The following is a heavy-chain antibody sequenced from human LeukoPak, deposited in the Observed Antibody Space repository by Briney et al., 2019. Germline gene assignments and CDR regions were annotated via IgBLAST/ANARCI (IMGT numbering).Heavy chain of an antibody. CDR1: GYMFTMYA. J-gene: IGHJ5*02. Sequence: ASVKVSCKASGYMFTMYAVHWVRQAPGQRLEWMGWINPGNGNTKYPQKFQGRVTITRDTSASTVYMELNSLRSEDTAVYYCARDIPSVIAVAGWFDPWGQGTLVTVSS. CDR2: INPGNGNT. V-gene: IGHV1-3*01. D-gene: IGHD6-19*01. CDR3: ARDIPSVIAVAGWFDP.